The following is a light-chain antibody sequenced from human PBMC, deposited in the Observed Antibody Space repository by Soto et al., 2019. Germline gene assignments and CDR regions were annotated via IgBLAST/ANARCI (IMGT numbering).Light chain of an antibody. CDR3: QQRHMWPIT. J-gene: IGKJ5*01. CDR2: GAS. Sequence: ETVMTQAPATLSVAPGERAALSCSASQSVSSKLAWYQQKPGQAPRLLIYGASTRATGIPARFSGSGSGTEFTLTISSLEPEDSAVYYCQQRHMWPITFGQGTRLEIK. V-gene: IGKV3D-15*01. CDR1: QSVSSK.